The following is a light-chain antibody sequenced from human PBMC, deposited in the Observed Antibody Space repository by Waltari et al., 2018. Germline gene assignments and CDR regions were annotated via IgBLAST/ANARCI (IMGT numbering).Light chain of an antibody. J-gene: IGLJ3*02. CDR3: ASYAGSSPLV. V-gene: IGLV2-23*02. CDR1: RRDVGRYTL. CDR2: AVT. Sequence: QSALNQPAAVPGSPGQSIISFCTGTRRDVGRYTLVTCYQPHPGQAPTLMIYAVTKRPSGVSTRLSGSNSGNTASLTISGLQTEDDAAYYCASYAGSSPLVFGGGTNVTVL.